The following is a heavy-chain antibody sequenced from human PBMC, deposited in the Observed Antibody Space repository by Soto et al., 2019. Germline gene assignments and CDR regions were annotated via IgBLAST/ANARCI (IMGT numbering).Heavy chain of an antibody. CDR3: ARGRGYYYETSDFDY. CDR2: IYYSGST. J-gene: IGHJ4*02. CDR1: GGSISSYY. D-gene: IGHD3-22*01. Sequence: SETLSLTCTVSGGSISSYYWSWIRQPPGKGLEWIGYIYYSGSTNYNPSLKSRVTISVDTSKNQFSLKLSSVTAADTAVYYCARGRGYYYETSDFDYWGQGTLVTVSS. V-gene: IGHV4-59*01.